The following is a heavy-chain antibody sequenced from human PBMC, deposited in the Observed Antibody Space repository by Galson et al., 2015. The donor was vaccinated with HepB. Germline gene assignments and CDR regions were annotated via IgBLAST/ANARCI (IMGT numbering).Heavy chain of an antibody. CDR1: GGSINNYY. V-gene: IGHV4-59*06. CDR3: ARGVYCGGGCYSGTDY. CDR2: MHDSGRT. Sequence: TLSLTCTVSGGSINNYYWSWIRQLPGKGLEWIGYMHDSGRTYYKPSLRSRVTISLDTSKNQFSLRLNSVGAADTAVYYCARGVYCGGGCYSGTDYWGQGILVTVSS. J-gene: IGHJ4*02. D-gene: IGHD2-21*01.